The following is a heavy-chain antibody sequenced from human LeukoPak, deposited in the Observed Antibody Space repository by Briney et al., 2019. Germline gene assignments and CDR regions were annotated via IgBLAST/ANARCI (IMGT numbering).Heavy chain of an antibody. CDR1: GFTFTNHW. CDR3: AKVGEIVVVVAALDY. J-gene: IGHJ4*02. V-gene: IGHV3-30*18. CDR2: ISYDGSNK. D-gene: IGHD2-15*01. Sequence: GGSLRLSCAASGFTFTNHWMHWVRQAPGKGLEWVAVISYDGSNKYYADSVKGRFTISRDNSKNTLYLQMNSLRAEDTAVYYCAKVGEIVVVVAALDYWGQGTLVTVSS.